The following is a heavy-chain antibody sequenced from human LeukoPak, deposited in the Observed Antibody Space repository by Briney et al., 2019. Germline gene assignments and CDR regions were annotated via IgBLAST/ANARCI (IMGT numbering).Heavy chain of an antibody. CDR3: ARDRGSSLYYYGMDV. CDR1: GFTFSSYS. Sequence: GGSLRLSCAASGFTFSSYSMNWVRQAPGKGLECVSSISSSSSYIYYAGSVKGRFTISRDNAKNSLYLQMNSLRAEDTAVYYCARDRGSSLYYYGMDVWGQGTTVTVS. D-gene: IGHD6-13*01. V-gene: IGHV3-21*01. CDR2: ISSSSSYI. J-gene: IGHJ6*02.